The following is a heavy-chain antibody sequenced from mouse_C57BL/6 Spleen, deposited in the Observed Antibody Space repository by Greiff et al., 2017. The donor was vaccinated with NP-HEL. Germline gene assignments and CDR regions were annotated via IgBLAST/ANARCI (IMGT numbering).Heavy chain of an antibody. CDR3: ARVLAGWYFWV. J-gene: IGHJ1*03. V-gene: IGHV5-16*01. CDR2: INYDGSST. D-gene: IGHD4-1*01. CDR1: GFTFSDYY. Sequence: EVQLVESEGGLVQPGSSMKLSCTASGFTFSDYYMAWVRQVPEKGLEWVANINYDGSSTYYLDSLKSRFIISRDNAKNILYLQMSSLKSEDTATYYCARVLAGWYFWVWGTGTTVTSSS.